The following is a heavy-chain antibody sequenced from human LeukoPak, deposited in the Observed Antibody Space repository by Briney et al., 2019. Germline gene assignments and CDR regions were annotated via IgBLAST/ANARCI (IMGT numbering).Heavy chain of an antibody. CDR3: ARGWTTGLFDP. CDR1: GFTFSTYT. V-gene: IGHV3-21*01. J-gene: IGHJ5*02. CDR2: ISSSSSYI. D-gene: IGHD4-17*01. Sequence: GGSLRLSCAASGFTFSTYTINWVRQAPGKGLEWVSSISSSSSYIYYADSVKGRFTISRDNAKNSLYLQMNSLRAEDTAVYYCARGWTTGLFDPWGQGTLVTASS.